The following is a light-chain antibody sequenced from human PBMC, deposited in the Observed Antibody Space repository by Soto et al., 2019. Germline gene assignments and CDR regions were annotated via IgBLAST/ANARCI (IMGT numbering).Light chain of an antibody. V-gene: IGKV3-15*01. CDR3: QHYNNWPLLT. J-gene: IGKJ4*01. CDR2: AAS. CDR1: QSAGTK. Sequence: IVMTQSPSTLSVSPGERATLSCRASQSAGTKLAWYQQKPGQAPRLLIYAASTRATGIPVRFSGSGSGTEFTLTISSLQSEDFAVYYCQHYNNWPLLTFGGGTKVDIK.